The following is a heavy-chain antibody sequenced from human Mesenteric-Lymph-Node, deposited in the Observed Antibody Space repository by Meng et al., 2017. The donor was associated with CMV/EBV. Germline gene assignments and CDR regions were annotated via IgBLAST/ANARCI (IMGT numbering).Heavy chain of an antibody. CDR2: INHSGST. CDR1: GGSYSGYY. D-gene: IGHD3-9*01. CDR3: ARGSSYDILTGYFDY. Sequence: QVKVHQWGAGLLKRSGTLSVTCAVYGGSYSGYYWNWIRQSPEKGLEWIGEINHSGSTTYNPSFTSRIIISVDTSTNQISLNMSSVTAADTAVYYCARGSSYDILTGYFDYWGQGALVTVSS. J-gene: IGHJ4*02. V-gene: IGHV4-34*01.